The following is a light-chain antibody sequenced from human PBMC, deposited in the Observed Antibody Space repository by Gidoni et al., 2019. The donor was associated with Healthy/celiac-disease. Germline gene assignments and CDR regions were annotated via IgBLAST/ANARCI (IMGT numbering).Light chain of an antibody. CDR2: AAS. CDR3: QQSYSTPYS. V-gene: IGKV1-39*01. Sequence: DIQMTQSPSSLSVSVGDRVTITCRASQSISIYLNLYQQKPGKAPKLLIYAASCLQSGVPSRFSGSGSGTDFTLSISSLQPEDFATYYCQQSYSTPYSVGQGTKLEIK. CDR1: QSISIY. J-gene: IGKJ2*03.